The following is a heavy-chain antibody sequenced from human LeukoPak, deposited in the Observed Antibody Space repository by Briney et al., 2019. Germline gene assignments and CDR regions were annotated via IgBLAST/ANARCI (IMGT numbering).Heavy chain of an antibody. J-gene: IGHJ4*02. CDR2: INSSVGST. D-gene: IGHD3-22*01. Sequence: AAGKVSCKASGYTFTSYYMQWVRQAPGQGLEWVGIINSSVGSTSSAQKFQGRVTMTRYTSTSTVYMELSSLRSEDTAVYYCEVVPNYWGQGTLVTVSS. V-gene: IGHV1-46*01. CDR3: EVVPNY. CDR1: GYTFTSYY.